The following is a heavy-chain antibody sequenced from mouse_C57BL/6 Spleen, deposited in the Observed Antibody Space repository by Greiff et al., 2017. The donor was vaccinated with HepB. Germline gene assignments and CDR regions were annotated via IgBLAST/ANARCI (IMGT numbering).Heavy chain of an antibody. J-gene: IGHJ3*01. Sequence: QVHVKQSGAELVKPGASVKISCKASGYAFSSYWMNWVKQRPGKGLEWIGQIYPGDGDTNYNGKFKGKATLTADKSSSTAYMQLSSLTSEDSAVYFCARWPSSSLTAFAYWGQGTLVTVSA. V-gene: IGHV1-80*01. D-gene: IGHD4-1*01. CDR3: ARWPSSSLTAFAY. CDR2: IYPGDGDT. CDR1: GYAFSSYW.